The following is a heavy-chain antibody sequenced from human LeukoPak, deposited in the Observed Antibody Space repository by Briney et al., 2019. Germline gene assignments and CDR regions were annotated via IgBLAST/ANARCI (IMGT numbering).Heavy chain of an antibody. Sequence: GGSLRLSCAASGFTFSSYSMNWVRQAPGKGLEWVSSISSSSSYIYSADSVKGRFTISGDNAKNSLYLQMSSLRAEDTAVYYCASIPRITMVRGVNPIDYWGQGTLVTVSS. CDR2: ISSSSSYI. J-gene: IGHJ4*02. D-gene: IGHD3-10*01. V-gene: IGHV3-21*01. CDR1: GFTFSSYS. CDR3: ASIPRITMVRGVNPIDY.